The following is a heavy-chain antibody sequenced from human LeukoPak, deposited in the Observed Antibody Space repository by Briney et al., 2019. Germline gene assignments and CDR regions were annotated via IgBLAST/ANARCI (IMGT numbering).Heavy chain of an antibody. V-gene: IGHV4-34*01. CDR3: CAVNGYYFDY. Sequence: SETLSLTCAVYGGSFSGYYWSWIRQPPGKGLEWIGEINHSGSTNYNPSLKSRVTISVDTSKNQFSLKLSSVTAADTAVYYCCAVNGYYFDYWGQGTLVTVSS. J-gene: IGHJ4*02. CDR1: GGSFSGYY. CDR2: INHSGST.